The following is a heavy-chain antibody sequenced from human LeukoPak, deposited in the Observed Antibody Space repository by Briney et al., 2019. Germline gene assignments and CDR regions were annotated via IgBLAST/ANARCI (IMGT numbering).Heavy chain of an antibody. J-gene: IGHJ3*02. Sequence: GGSLRLSCAASGFSFSSHAMHWVRQAPGKGLEYVSTISYDGGTTYYANSVKGRFFTSRDNSKNTLYLQVGSLRAEDVAVYYCVRDTSGHNAFDIWGQGALVTVSS. CDR1: GFSFSSHA. D-gene: IGHD6-19*01. CDR3: VRDTSGHNAFDI. CDR2: ISYDGGTT. V-gene: IGHV3-64*01.